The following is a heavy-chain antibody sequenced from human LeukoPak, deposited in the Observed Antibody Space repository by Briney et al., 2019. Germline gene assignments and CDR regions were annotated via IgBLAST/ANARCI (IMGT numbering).Heavy chain of an antibody. D-gene: IGHD1-26*01. CDR3: AKGVYSGSYYAGY. CDR1: GFTFSSCA. V-gene: IGHV3-30-3*01. CDR2: ISYDGSNK. J-gene: IGHJ4*02. Sequence: PGGSLRLSCAASGFTFSSCAMHWVRQAPGKGLEWVAVISYDGSNKYYADSVKGRFTISRDNSKNTLYLQMNSLRAEDTAVYYCAKGVYSGSYYAGYWGQGTLVTVSS.